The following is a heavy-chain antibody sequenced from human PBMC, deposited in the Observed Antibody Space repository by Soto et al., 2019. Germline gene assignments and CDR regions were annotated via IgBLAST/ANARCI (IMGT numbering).Heavy chain of an antibody. CDR2: ISSSSSYI. D-gene: IGHD6-13*01. Sequence: EVQLVESGGGLVKPGGSLRLSCAASGFTFSSYSMNWVRQAPGKGLEWVSSISSSSSYIYYADSVKGRFTISRDNAKNSLYLQMNSLRAEDTAVYYCARVREYSSSWYPRARRGEGYYYYYGMDVWGQGTTVTVSS. J-gene: IGHJ6*02. V-gene: IGHV3-21*01. CDR3: ARVREYSSSWYPRARRGEGYYYYYGMDV. CDR1: GFTFSSYS.